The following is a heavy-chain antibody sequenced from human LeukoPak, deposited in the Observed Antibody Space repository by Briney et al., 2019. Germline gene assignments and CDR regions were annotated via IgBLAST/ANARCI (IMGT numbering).Heavy chain of an antibody. J-gene: IGHJ5*02. Sequence: PGGSLRLSCAASGFPFSNHAMSWVRQPPGKGLEWVSAISNGNTYYADSVRGRFTISRDDSKNMVYLQMYSLGVEDTARYYCVREAGYCATVCLKNNYFDPWGQGTLVTVSS. V-gene: IGHV3-23*01. CDR1: GFPFSNHA. D-gene: IGHD2-8*01. CDR3: VREAGYCATVCLKNNYFDP. CDR2: ISNGNT.